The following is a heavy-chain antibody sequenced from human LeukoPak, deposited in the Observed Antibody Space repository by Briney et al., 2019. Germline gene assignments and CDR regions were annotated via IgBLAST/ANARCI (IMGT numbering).Heavy chain of an antibody. CDR3: ARLGTFRELPAYFDY. CDR2: IKQDGSEK. V-gene: IGHV3-7*01. J-gene: IGHJ4*02. CDR1: GFTFSSYW. D-gene: IGHD1-26*01. Sequence: GGSLRLSCAASGFTFSSYWMSWVRQAPGMGLEWVANIKQDGSEKYYVDSVKGRFTISRDNAKNSLYLQMNSLRAEDTAVYYCARLGTFRELPAYFDYWGQGTLVTVSS.